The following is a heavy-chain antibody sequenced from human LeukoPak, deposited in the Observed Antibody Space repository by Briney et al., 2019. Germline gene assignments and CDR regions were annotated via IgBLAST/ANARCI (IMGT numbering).Heavy chain of an antibody. D-gene: IGHD3-22*01. J-gene: IGHJ5*02. Sequence: GASVKVSCKASGYTFTGYYMHWVRQAPGQGLEWMGWINPNSGGTNYAQKFQGRVTMTRDTSISTAYMELSRLRSDDTAVYYCARVADYYDSSASGFDPWGQGTLVTVSS. CDR2: INPNSGGT. CDR1: GYTFTGYY. V-gene: IGHV1-2*02. CDR3: ARVADYYDSSASGFDP.